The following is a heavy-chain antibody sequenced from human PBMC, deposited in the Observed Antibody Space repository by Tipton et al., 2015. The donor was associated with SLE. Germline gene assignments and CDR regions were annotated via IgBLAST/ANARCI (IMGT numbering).Heavy chain of an antibody. D-gene: IGHD1-7*01. J-gene: IGHJ4*02. CDR1: GGSIINDY. V-gene: IGHV4-59*01. CDR2: IYYSGTT. CDR3: ARVVTGTWGY. Sequence: TLSLTCTVSGGSIINDYWTWIRQPPGKGLEWIGYIYYSGTTNYNPSLKSRVTISVDTSKNQFSLKVSSVTAADTAVYYCARVVTGTWGYWGQGTLVTVSS.